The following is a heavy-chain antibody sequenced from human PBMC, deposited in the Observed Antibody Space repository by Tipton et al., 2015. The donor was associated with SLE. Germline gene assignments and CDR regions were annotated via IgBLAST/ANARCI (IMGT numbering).Heavy chain of an antibody. D-gene: IGHD1-26*01. CDR2: VFRGGST. CDR1: GDSLSGQY. Sequence: LRLSCSVYGDSLSGQYWSWIRQPPGKGLEWIGEVFRGGSTNYSPSLESRVTITVDMSKNQFSLELTSVTAADTAVYYCARLSGSEPAVWGQGTTVTVSS. V-gene: IGHV4-34*12. CDR3: ARLSGSEPAV. J-gene: IGHJ6*02.